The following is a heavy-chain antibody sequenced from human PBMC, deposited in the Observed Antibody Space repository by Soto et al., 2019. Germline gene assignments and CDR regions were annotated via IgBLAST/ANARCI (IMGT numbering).Heavy chain of an antibody. V-gene: IGHV1-18*01. Sequence: GASVKVSCKASGYTFTSYGISWVRQAPGQGLEWMGWISAYNGNTGYAQKLQGRVTMTTDTSTSTAYMELRSLRSDDTAVYYCARGVTIFGVATNWFAPWGQGTLVPVSS. CDR3: ARGVTIFGVATNWFAP. CDR2: ISAYNGNT. D-gene: IGHD3-3*01. J-gene: IGHJ5*02. CDR1: GYTFTSYG.